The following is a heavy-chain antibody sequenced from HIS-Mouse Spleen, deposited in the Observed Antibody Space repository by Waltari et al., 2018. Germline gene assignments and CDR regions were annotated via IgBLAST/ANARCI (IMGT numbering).Heavy chain of an antibody. CDR1: GFTFSSYA. V-gene: IGHV3-23*01. CDR3: AKENPNFDAFDI. J-gene: IGHJ3*02. CDR2: IGGSGGST. Sequence: EVQLLESGGGLVQPGGSLRLSCAASGFTFSSYAMSWVRQAPGKGREWVSGIGGSGGSTYYADSVKGRFTISRDNSKNTLYLQMNSLRAEDTAVYYCAKENPNFDAFDIWGQGTMVTVSS.